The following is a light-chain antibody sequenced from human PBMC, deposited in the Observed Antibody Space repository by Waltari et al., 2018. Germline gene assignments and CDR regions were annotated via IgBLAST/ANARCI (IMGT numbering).Light chain of an antibody. J-gene: IGLJ2*01. CDR2: DVS. CDR3: SSYTSSIYVV. V-gene: IGLV2-14*03. Sequence: QSALTQPASVSGSHGQSITISCTGTSSDVGGFHYVSCYQQHPGKAPKLMIYDVSNRPSGVSNRFSGSKSGNTASLTISGLQAEDEADYYCSSYTSSIYVVFGGGTKLTVL. CDR1: SSDVGGFHY.